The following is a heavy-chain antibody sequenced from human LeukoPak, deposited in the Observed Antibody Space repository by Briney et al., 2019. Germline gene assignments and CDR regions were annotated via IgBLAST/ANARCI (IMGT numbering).Heavy chain of an antibody. Sequence: GGSLRLSCAASGFTFSSYAMSWVRQAPGKGLEWVSAISGSGGSTYCADSVKGRFTISRDNSKNTLYLQMNSLRAEDTAVYYCAKVVPYYYDSSGYYYPGAFDIWGQGTMVTVSS. V-gene: IGHV3-23*01. CDR1: GFTFSSYA. CDR3: AKVVPYYYDSSGYYYPGAFDI. J-gene: IGHJ3*02. CDR2: ISGSGGST. D-gene: IGHD3-22*01.